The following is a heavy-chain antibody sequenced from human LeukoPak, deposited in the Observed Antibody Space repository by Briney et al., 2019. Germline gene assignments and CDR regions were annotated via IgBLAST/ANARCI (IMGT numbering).Heavy chain of an antibody. J-gene: IGHJ6*03. CDR3: ARGRRAMVLQNYYYYYMDV. CDR2: IYTSGST. CDR1: GGSISSGGYY. V-gene: IGHV4-61*02. Sequence: SETLSLTCTVSGGSISSGGYYWSWIRQPAGKGLEWIGRIYTSGSTNYNPSLKSRVTMSVDTSKNQFSLKLSSVTAADTAVYYCARGRRAMVLQNYYYYYMDVWGKGTTVTVSS. D-gene: IGHD5-18*01.